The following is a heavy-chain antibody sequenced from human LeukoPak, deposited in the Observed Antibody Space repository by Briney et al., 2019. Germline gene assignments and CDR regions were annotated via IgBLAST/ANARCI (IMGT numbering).Heavy chain of an antibody. D-gene: IGHD1-14*01. CDR3: ARYRNEALFAFDI. V-gene: IGHV4-59*01. CDR1: GDSISNYY. CDR2: IYYSGNT. Sequence: PSETLSLTCTVSGDSISNYYWSWIRQPPGKGLEWIGYIYYSGNTDYNPSLKSRVTISVDTSKNQFSLRLNSVTAADTAVYYCARYRNEALFAFDIWGQGTMVTVSS. J-gene: IGHJ3*02.